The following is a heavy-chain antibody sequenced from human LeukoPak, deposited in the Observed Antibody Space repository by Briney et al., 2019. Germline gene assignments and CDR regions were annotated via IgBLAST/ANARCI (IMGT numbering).Heavy chain of an antibody. CDR1: GGSISSYY. J-gene: IGHJ6*02. Sequence: SETLSLTCTASGGSISSYYWSWIRQPPGKGLEWIGYIYYSGSTNYNPSLKSRVTISVDTSKNQFSLKLSSVTAADTAVYYCARDLGSSWYGNYYYYGMDVWGQGTTVTVSS. CDR3: ARDLGSSWYGNYYYYGMDV. D-gene: IGHD6-13*01. CDR2: IYYSGST. V-gene: IGHV4-59*01.